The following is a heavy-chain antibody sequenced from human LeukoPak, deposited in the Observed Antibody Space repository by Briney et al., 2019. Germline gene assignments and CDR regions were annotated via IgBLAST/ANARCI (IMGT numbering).Heavy chain of an antibody. CDR3: AKDRGYSSSWGPQYYFDY. CDR2: ISGSGGST. D-gene: IGHD6-13*01. Sequence: TGGSLRLSCAASGFTFSSYAMSWVRQAPGKGLEWVSAISGSGGSTYYADSVKGRFTISRDNSKNTLYLKMNSLRAEDTAVYYCAKDRGYSSSWGPQYYFDYWGQGTLVTVSS. J-gene: IGHJ4*02. CDR1: GFTFSSYA. V-gene: IGHV3-23*01.